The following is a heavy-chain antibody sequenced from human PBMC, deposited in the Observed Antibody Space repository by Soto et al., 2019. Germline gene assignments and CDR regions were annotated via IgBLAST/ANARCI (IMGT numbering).Heavy chain of an antibody. J-gene: IGHJ4*02. V-gene: IGHV3-73*01. D-gene: IGHD3-9*01. Sequence: GGSLTLSCDVSGFSFSSSAMHWVSQASGKGLEWDGCIRSLANSYATAYPAAVKRSFSISTEESKNTAWVQMNSLTTEDTAEYYCTSHSPDDMTRKWGQEPQVTVSS. CDR2: IRSLANSYAT. CDR1: GFSFSSSA. CDR3: TSHSPDDMTRK.